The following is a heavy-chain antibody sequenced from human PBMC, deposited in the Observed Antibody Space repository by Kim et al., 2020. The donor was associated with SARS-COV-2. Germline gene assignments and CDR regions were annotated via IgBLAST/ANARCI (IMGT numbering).Heavy chain of an antibody. V-gene: IGHV3-21*01. Sequence: GGSLRLSCAASGFTFSSYSMNWVRQAPGKGLEWVSSISSSSSYIYYADSVKGRCTTSRDNAKNSLYLQRNSPGAEDTAVYYCARDHGSGTIVVGWFDPWGQGTLVTVSS. CDR2: ISSSSSYI. D-gene: IGHD3-10*01. J-gene: IGHJ5*02. CDR3: ARDHGSGTIVVGWFDP. CDR1: GFTFSSYS.